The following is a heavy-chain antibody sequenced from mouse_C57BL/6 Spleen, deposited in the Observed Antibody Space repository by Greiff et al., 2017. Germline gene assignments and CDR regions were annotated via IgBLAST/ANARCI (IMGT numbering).Heavy chain of an antibody. CDR2: FHPYNDDT. CDR3: AILCYGYGYAMDY. Sequence: QVQLQQSGAELVKPGASVKMSCKASGYTFTTYPIEWMKQNHGKSLEWIGNFHPYNDDTKYNEKFKGKATLTVEKSSSTVYLGLSRLTSDDSAVYYYAILCYGYGYAMDYWGQGTSVTVSS. J-gene: IGHJ4*01. V-gene: IGHV1-47*01. D-gene: IGHD2-2*01. CDR1: GYTFTTYP.